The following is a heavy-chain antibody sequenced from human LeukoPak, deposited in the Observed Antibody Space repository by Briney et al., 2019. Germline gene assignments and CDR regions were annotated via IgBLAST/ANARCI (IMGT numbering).Heavy chain of an antibody. CDR2: ISSSGSTI. Sequence: PGGSLRLSCAASGFTFSSYGMHWVRQAPGKGLEWVSYISSSGSTIFYADSVKGRFTISRDNAKNSLYLQMNSLRAEDTAVYYCARSVVAATETFDYWGQGTLVTVSS. D-gene: IGHD2-15*01. V-gene: IGHV3-48*04. J-gene: IGHJ4*02. CDR1: GFTFSSYG. CDR3: ARSVVAATETFDY.